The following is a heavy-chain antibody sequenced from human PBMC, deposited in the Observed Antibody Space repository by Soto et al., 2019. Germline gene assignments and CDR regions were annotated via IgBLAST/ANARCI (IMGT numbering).Heavy chain of an antibody. CDR3: AKDQDSYYYYGMDV. CDR2: ISYDGSNK. J-gene: IGHJ6*02. V-gene: IGHV3-30*18. CDR1: GFTFSSYG. Sequence: GGSLRLSCAASGFTFSSYGMHWVRQAPGKGLEWVAVISYDGSNKYYADSVKGRFTISRDNSKNTLYLQMNSLRAEDAAVYYCAKDQDSYYYYGMDVWGQGTTVTVSS.